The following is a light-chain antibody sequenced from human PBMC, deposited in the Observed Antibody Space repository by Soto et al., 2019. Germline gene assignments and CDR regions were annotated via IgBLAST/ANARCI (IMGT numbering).Light chain of an antibody. CDR2: DTS. V-gene: IGLV7-46*01. CDR3: LLSYSGAQAV. J-gene: IGLJ2*01. Sequence: QAVVTQEPSLTVSPGGTVTLTCGSSTGAVTSGHYPYWFQQKPGQAPRTLIYDTSNKHSWTPARFSGSLLGGKAALTLSGAQPEDEAEYYCLLSYSGAQAVFGGGTKHTGL. CDR1: TGAVTSGHY.